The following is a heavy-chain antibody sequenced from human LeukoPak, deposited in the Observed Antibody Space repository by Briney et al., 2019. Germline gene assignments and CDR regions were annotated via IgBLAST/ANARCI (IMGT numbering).Heavy chain of an antibody. V-gene: IGHV1-69*02. CDR2: IIPILGIA. J-gene: IGHJ4*02. CDR3: ARVPSSSSNQY. CDR1: GGTFSSYT. Sequence: ASVKVSCKASGGTFSSYTISWVRQAPGQGLGWMGRIIPILGIANYAQKFQGRVTITADKSTSTAYMELSSLRSEDTAVYYCARVPSSSSNQYWGQGTLVTVSS. D-gene: IGHD6-6*01.